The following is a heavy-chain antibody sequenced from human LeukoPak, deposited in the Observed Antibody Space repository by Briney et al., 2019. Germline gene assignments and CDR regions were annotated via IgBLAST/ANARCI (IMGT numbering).Heavy chain of an antibody. CDR1: GGSFSGYY. Sequence: SETLSLTCAVYGGSFSGYYWSWIRQPPGKGLEWIGEINHSGSTNYNPSLKSRVTISVGTSKNQFSLKLSSVTAADTAVYYCARGQAYYDFWSGYYRFDYWGQGTLVTVSS. CDR2: INHSGST. D-gene: IGHD3-3*01. V-gene: IGHV4-34*01. J-gene: IGHJ4*02. CDR3: ARGQAYYDFWSGYYRFDY.